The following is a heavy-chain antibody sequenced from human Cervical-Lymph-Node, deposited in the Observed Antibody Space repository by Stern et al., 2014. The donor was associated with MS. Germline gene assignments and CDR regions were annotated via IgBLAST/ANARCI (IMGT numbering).Heavy chain of an antibody. CDR3: ARGYSSGWYLDY. Sequence: VHLVESGAEVKKPGSSVKVSCKASGGTFSSYAISCVRQAPGQGLEWMGGIIPIFGTANYAQKFQGRVTITADESTSTAYMELSSLRSEDTAVYYCARGYSSGWYLDYWGQGTLVTVSS. D-gene: IGHD6-19*01. CDR2: IIPIFGTA. CDR1: GGTFSSYA. J-gene: IGHJ4*02. V-gene: IGHV1-69*01.